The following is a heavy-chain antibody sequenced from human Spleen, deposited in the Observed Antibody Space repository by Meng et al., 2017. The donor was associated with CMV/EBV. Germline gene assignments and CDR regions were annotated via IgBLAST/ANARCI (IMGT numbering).Heavy chain of an antibody. CDR1: GFIFSSFA. D-gene: IGHD3-22*01. CDR3: TREKKDDYYINYYSGMDV. CDR2: VRFDGSNK. J-gene: IGHJ6*02. V-gene: IGHV3-30*02. Sequence: GGSLRLSCAASGFIFSSFAMHWVRQAPGKGLEWVAFVRFDGSNKYYADSVKGRFTISRDNAKNTLYLQMNSLRAEDTAVYYCTREKKDDYYINYYSGMDVWGQGTTVTVSS.